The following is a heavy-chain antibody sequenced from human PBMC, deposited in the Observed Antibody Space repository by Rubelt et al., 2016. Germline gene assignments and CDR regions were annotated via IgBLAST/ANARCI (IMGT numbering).Heavy chain of an antibody. CDR2: ISYDGSIK. V-gene: IGHV3-30*04. CDR1: GFTFSSYA. D-gene: IGHD4-17*01. CDR3: ARDYGDYLFDY. J-gene: IGHJ4*02. Sequence: QVQLVESGGGVVQPGRSLRLSCAASGFTFSSYAMHWVRQAPGKGLEWVAVISYDGSIKYSADAVKGRFTSSRDNSKNTLYLQMNSLRAEDTAVYYCARDYGDYLFDYWGQGTLVTVSS.